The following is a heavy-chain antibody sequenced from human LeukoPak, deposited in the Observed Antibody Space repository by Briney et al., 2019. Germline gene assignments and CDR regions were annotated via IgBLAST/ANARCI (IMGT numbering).Heavy chain of an antibody. CDR3: ARVDTAPGFWAAPGGWFDP. CDR2: IYTSGST. D-gene: IGHD6-6*01. J-gene: IGHJ5*02. CDR1: GGSISSYY. Sequence: ASETLSFTCTVSGGSISSYYWSWIRQPAGKGLEWIGRIYTSGSTNYNPSLKSRVTMSVDTSKNQFSLKLSSVTAADTAVYYCARVDTAPGFWAAPGGWFDPWGQGTLVTVSS. V-gene: IGHV4-4*07.